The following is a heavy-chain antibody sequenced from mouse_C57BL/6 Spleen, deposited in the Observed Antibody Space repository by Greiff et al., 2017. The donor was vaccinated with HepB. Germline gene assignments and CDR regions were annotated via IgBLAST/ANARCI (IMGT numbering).Heavy chain of an antibody. CDR1: GFTFSDYY. D-gene: IGHD1-1*01. J-gene: IGHJ1*03. Sequence: EVKLVESGGGLVQPGGSLKLSCAASGFTFSDYYMYWVRQTPEKRLEWVAYISNGGGSTYYPDTVKGRFTISRDNAKNTLYLQMSRLKSEDTAMYYCARAVVETYWYFDVWGTGTTVTVSS. CDR3: ARAVVETYWYFDV. V-gene: IGHV5-12*01. CDR2: ISNGGGST.